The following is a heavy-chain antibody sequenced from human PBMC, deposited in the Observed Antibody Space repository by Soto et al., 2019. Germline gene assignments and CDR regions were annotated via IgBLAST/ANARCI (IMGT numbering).Heavy chain of an antibody. V-gene: IGHV5-51*01. CDR3: ARGSPYYYDSSLPFAY. CDR2: IYPGDSDT. CDR1: GYSFTSYW. J-gene: IGHJ4*02. Sequence: GESLKISCKGSGYSFTSYWIGWVRQMPGKGLEWMGIIYPGDSDTRYSPSFQGQVTISADKSISTAYLQWSSLKASDTAMYYCARGSPYYYDSSLPFAYWGQGTLVTVSS. D-gene: IGHD3-22*01.